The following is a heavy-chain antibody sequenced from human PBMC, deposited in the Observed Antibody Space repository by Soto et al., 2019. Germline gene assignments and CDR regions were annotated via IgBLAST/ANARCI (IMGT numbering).Heavy chain of an antibody. D-gene: IGHD3-10*02. CDR2: ISAYNGNT. J-gene: IGHJ5*02. CDR3: ARAAITMFVPNWFDP. V-gene: IGHV1-18*01. CDR1: GYTFTSYG. Sequence: QVQLVQSGAEVKKPGASVKVSCKASGYTFTSYGISWVRQAPGQGLEWMGWISAYNGNTNYEQKIKGRVTMTTDKSKSTAYMELRRLRSDDTAVYYCARAAITMFVPNWFDPWGQGTLVNVSS.